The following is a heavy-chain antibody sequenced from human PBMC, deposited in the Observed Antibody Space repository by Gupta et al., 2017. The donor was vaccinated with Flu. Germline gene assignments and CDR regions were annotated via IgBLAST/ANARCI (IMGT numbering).Heavy chain of an antibody. D-gene: IGHD1-26*01. CDR3: ARVPLGALYYLDY. V-gene: IGHV1-3*01. J-gene: IGHJ4*02. CDR2: INPGNGNI. Sequence: GKKFEWVGWINPGNGNIKYSQDFQGRVTITRDTSTSTAYMELSSLRSEDTAVYFCARVPLGALYYLDYWGQGTLVTVSS.